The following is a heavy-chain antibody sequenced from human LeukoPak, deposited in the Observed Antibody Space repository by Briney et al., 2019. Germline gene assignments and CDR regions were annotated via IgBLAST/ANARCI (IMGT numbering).Heavy chain of an antibody. CDR3: ARGLRPYYYDSSGYYYRC. Sequence: ASVKVSCKASGYTFTSYDINWVRQATGQGLEWMGWMNPNSGNTGYAQKFQGRVTMTRNTSISTAYMELSSLRSEDTAVYYCARGLRPYYYDSSGYYYRCWGQGTLVTVSS. V-gene: IGHV1-8*01. D-gene: IGHD3-22*01. J-gene: IGHJ4*02. CDR2: MNPNSGNT. CDR1: GYTFTSYD.